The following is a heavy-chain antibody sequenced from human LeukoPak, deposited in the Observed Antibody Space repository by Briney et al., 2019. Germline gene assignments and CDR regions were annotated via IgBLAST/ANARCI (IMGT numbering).Heavy chain of an antibody. Sequence: GGSLRLSCAASGFTFSRHWMHWVRQAPGKGLEWVSVIHSGGTTFYADSVKGRFTISRDNSKNTLYLQMNSLRVEDTAVYYCARGYSSGRPPLAYWGQGTLVTVSS. CDR2: IHSGGTT. J-gene: IGHJ4*02. CDR1: GFTFSRHW. D-gene: IGHD2-15*01. CDR3: ARGYSSGRPPLAY. V-gene: IGHV3-53*01.